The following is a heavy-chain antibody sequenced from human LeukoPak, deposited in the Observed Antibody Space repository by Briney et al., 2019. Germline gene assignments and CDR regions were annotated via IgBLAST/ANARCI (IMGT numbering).Heavy chain of an antibody. CDR3: ARDAADYNDTSGYYDGFDI. Sequence: SAGSLRLSCAASGVTFRNYWMIWVRQAPGKGLKWVGNIKQDGSEKRYADSVRGRFSISRDNAQTSLYLQMNSLRAEDTAVYYCARDAADYNDTSGYYDGFDIWGQGTMVTVSS. J-gene: IGHJ3*02. V-gene: IGHV3-7*05. CDR2: IKQDGSEK. D-gene: IGHD3-22*01. CDR1: GVTFRNYW.